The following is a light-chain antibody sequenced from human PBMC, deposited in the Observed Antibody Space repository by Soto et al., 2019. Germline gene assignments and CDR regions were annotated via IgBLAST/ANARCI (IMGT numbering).Light chain of an antibody. CDR2: DSS. CDR1: QSVSSH. V-gene: IGKV3-15*01. CDR3: HQYSDWPPA. J-gene: IGKJ1*01. Sequence: EIRMTQSPAILSVSPGESATLSCRASQSVSSHVVWYQQKPGQAPRLLISDSSTTGFPARFSGSGSGTEFTLTISSLQSDDSAVYYCHQYSDWPPAFGQGTKVEIK.